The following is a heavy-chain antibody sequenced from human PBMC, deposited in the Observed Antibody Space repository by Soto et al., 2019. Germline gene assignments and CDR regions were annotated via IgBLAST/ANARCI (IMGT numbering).Heavy chain of an antibody. CDR2: ISAYNGNT. D-gene: IGHD5-12*01. CDR3: AREQDIVATSAFDI. CDR1: GYTFTSYG. V-gene: IGHV1-18*01. Sequence: ASVKVTCKASGYTFTSYGISWVRQAHGQGLEWMGWISAYNGNTNYAQKLQGRVTMTTDTSTSTAYMELRSLRSDDTAVYYCAREQDIVATSAFDIWGQGTMVT. J-gene: IGHJ3*02.